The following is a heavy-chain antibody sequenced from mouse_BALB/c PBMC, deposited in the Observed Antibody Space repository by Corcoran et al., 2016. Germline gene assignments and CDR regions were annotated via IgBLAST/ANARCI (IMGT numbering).Heavy chain of an antibody. Sequence: QIQLVQSGPELKKPGETVKISCTASGYTFTNSGMNWVKQAPGKGLKWMGWINTYTGEPTYADDFKGRFAFSLETSASTAYLQINNLKNEDTATYFCAREPYAMDYWGQGTSVTVSS. CDR3: AREPYAMDY. J-gene: IGHJ4*01. CDR2: INTYTGEP. CDR1: GYTFTNSG. V-gene: IGHV9-3-1*01.